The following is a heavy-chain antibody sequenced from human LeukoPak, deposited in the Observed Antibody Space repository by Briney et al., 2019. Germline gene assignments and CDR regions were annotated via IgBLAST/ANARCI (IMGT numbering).Heavy chain of an antibody. D-gene: IGHD2-15*01. J-gene: IGHJ4*02. CDR3: SRSYYSSSWYYFDP. V-gene: IGHV1-18*01. CDR2: ISIGGGRT. Sequence: GASVKVSCKTAGYTVNNFGITWVRQAPGQGREWMGWISIGGGRTHYGRKSQERVSMTREISSNTAFLELTSLRSDDTAFYFCSRSYYSSSWYYFDPWGQGTLVTVSS. CDR1: GYTVNNFG.